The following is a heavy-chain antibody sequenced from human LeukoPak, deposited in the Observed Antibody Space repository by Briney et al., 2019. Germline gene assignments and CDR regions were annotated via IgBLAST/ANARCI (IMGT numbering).Heavy chain of an antibody. J-gene: IGHJ4*02. CDR2: VNLQGGT. CDR1: GGSITQTHY. Sequence: KASETLSLTCDVSGGSITQTHYLTWVRQPPGKGLEWIREVNLQGGTNYNPSLLRRVAISVDTSANHVSLQMTSVTAADTAVYYCAREGGSYRPLDYSGQGTLVTVSS. V-gene: IGHV4-4*02. D-gene: IGHD3-16*02. CDR3: AREGGSYRPLDY.